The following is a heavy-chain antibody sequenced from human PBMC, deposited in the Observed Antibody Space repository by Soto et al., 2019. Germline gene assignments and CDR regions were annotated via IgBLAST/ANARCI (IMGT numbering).Heavy chain of an antibody. V-gene: IGHV3-48*01. CDR1: GFTFSSYS. CDR3: ARDRSYDILTGPSSPYYDYIWGSPTFDY. J-gene: IGHJ4*02. D-gene: IGHD3-16*01. Sequence: GGSLRLSCAASGFTFSSYSMNWVRQAPGKGLEWVSYISSSSSTIYYADSVKGRFTISRDNAKNSLYLQMNSLRAEDTAVYYCARDRSYDILTGPSSPYYDYIWGSPTFDYWGQGTLVTVSS. CDR2: ISSSSSTI.